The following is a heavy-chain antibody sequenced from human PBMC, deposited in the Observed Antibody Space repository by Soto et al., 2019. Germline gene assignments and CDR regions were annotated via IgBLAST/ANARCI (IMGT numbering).Heavy chain of an antibody. D-gene: IGHD4-17*01. CDR1: GFTFSNFG. V-gene: IGHV3-33*01. CDR2: IWYDGSNE. CDR3: ARLNTGWYFDL. J-gene: IGHJ2*01. Sequence: LRLSCAASGFTFSNFGMHWVRQAPGKGLEWVAVIWYDGSNEYYPDSVKGRFTISRDNSKNTLYLQMNSLRAEDTAVYYCARLNTGWYFDLWGRGTLVTVSS.